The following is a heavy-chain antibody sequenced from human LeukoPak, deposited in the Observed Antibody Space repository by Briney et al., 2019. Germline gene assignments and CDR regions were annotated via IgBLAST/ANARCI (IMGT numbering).Heavy chain of an antibody. CDR3: ARGGQLWFFDY. Sequence: SETLSLTCTASGGSISSGGYSWSWIRQPPGKGLEWIGYIYHSGSTYYNPSLKSRVTISVDRSKNQFSLKLSSVTAADTAVYYCARGGQLWFFDYWGQGTLVTVSS. V-gene: IGHV4-30-2*01. CDR1: GGSISSGGYS. D-gene: IGHD5-18*01. CDR2: IYHSGST. J-gene: IGHJ4*02.